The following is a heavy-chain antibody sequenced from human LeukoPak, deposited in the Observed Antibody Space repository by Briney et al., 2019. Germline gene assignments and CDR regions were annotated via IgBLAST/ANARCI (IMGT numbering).Heavy chain of an antibody. CDR1: NYTFTSYG. D-gene: IGHD6-13*01. CDR2: INAYNGDT. J-gene: IGHJ3*02. CDR3: ARGLGIAIGAFDI. Sequence: GASVKVSCKASNYTFTSYGISWVRQSPGQGLEWMAWINAYNGDTNYAQKLQGRVTLTTETSTSTAYMELRSLRSDDTAVYYCARGLGIAIGAFDIWGQGTMVTVSS. V-gene: IGHV1-18*01.